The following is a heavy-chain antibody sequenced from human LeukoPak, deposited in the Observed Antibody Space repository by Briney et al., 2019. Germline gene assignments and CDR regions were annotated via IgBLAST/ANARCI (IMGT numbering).Heavy chain of an antibody. CDR1: GGSISSSSYY. Sequence: SETLSLTCTVSGGSISSSSYYWGWIRQPPGKGLEWIGSIYYSGSTYYNPSLKSRVTISVDTSKNQFSLKLSSVTAADTAVYYCARLRTTPAYYFDYWGQGTLVTVSS. CDR2: IYYSGST. D-gene: IGHD1-7*01. V-gene: IGHV4-39*07. J-gene: IGHJ4*02. CDR3: ARLRTTPAYYFDY.